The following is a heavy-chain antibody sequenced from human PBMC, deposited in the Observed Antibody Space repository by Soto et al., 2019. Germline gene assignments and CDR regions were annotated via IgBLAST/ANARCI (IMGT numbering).Heavy chain of an antibody. D-gene: IGHD3-3*01. CDR1: GFTVSSNY. V-gene: IGHV3-53*04. CDR3: ASGWRVDAFDI. Sequence: EVQLVESGGGLVQPGGSLRLSCAASGFTVSSNYMSWVRQAPGKGLEWVSDIYSGGSTYYADSVKGRFTISRHNSKNTLYLQMNSQRAEDTAVYYCASGWRVDAFDIWGQGTMVTVSS. J-gene: IGHJ3*02. CDR2: IYSGGST.